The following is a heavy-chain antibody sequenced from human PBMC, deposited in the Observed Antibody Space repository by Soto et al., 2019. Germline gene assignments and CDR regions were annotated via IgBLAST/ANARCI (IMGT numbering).Heavy chain of an antibody. CDR3: AQRLPHYGLGRAPRTWFDP. CDR1: GFSLSPTGVG. D-gene: IGHD3-10*01. CDR2: IYWDDDK. J-gene: IGHJ5*02. Sequence: QITLKESGPTLVRPTQTLTLTCTFSGFSLSPTGVGVGWIRQPPGKALEWLALIYWDDDKRYSPSLKSRPTITNATSTDEVILTMPHTHPVATARYVFAQRLPHYGLGRAPRTWFDPWGQGTLVTVSS. V-gene: IGHV2-5*02.